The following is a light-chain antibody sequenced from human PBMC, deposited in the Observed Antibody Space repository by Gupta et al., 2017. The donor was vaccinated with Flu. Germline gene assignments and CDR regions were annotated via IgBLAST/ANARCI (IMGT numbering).Light chain of an antibody. J-gene: IGLJ1*01. CDR2: EVT. V-gene: IGLV2-14*01. CDR1: SSDVGAYNA. CDR3: SSLTTSITYV. Sequence: ALTQPASVSGSPGQSITISCTGTSSDVGAYNAVSWYQQHPGSVPRLMIHEVTNRPSGVSNRFSGSKSGNTASLTISGLQAEDEADYYCSSLTTSITYVFGTGTKVTVL.